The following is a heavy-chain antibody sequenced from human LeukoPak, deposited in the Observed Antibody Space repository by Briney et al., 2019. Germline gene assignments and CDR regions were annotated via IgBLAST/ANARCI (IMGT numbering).Heavy chain of an antibody. CDR3: AREAEGSTKPSQFDY. J-gene: IGHJ4*02. Sequence: ASVKVSCQASGGTFSSYAISWVRQAPGQGLEWMGGIIPIFGTANYAQKFQGRVTITADESTSTAYMELSSLRSEDTAVYYCAREAEGSTKPSQFDYWGQGTLVTVSS. D-gene: IGHD2-2*01. CDR1: GGTFSSYA. V-gene: IGHV1-69*13. CDR2: IIPIFGTA.